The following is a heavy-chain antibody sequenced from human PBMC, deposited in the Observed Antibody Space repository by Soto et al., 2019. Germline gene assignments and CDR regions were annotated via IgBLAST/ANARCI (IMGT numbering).Heavy chain of an antibody. CDR3: ARSIIGYCSGGSCYAYFDI. CDR1: GYTFTSYG. V-gene: IGHV1-18*01. CDR2: ISAYNGNT. Sequence: QVQLVQSGAEVKKPGASVKVSCKASGYTFTSYGISWVRQAPGQGLEWMGWISAYNGNTNYAQKLQGRVTITTDTSPSTAYMELRSLRSDDTAVYYCARSIIGYCSGGSCYAYFDIWGQGTMVTVSS. D-gene: IGHD2-15*01. J-gene: IGHJ3*02.